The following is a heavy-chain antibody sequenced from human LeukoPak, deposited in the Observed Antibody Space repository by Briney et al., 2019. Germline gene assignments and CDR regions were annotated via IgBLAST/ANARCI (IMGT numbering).Heavy chain of an antibody. D-gene: IGHD5-12*01. Sequence: SETLSLTCTVSGGSISSYYWSWIRQPAGKGLEWIGRIYSSGSTNYNPSLKSRVTMSVDTSKNQFSLKLSSVTAADTAVYYRARDRYSGYVGAYYYMDVWGKGTTVTVSS. V-gene: IGHV4-4*07. CDR2: IYSSGST. CDR3: ARDRYSGYVGAYYYMDV. CDR1: GGSISSYY. J-gene: IGHJ6*03.